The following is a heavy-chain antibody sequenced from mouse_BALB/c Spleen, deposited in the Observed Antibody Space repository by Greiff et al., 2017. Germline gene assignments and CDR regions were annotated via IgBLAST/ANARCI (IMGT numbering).Heavy chain of an antibody. J-gene: IGHJ3*01. CDR2: ISYSGST. V-gene: IGHV3-2*02. D-gene: IGHD4-1*01. CDR1: GYSITSDYA. Sequence: EVQLQESGPGLVKPSQSLSLTCTVTGYSITSDYAWNWIRQFPGNKLEWMGYISYSGSTSYNPSLKSRISITRDTSKNQFFLQLNSVTTEDTATYYCARSGTGFAYWGQGTLVTVSA. CDR3: ARSGTGFAY.